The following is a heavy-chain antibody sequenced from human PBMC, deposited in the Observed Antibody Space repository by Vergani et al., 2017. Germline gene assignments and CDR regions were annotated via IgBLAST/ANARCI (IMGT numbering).Heavy chain of an antibody. V-gene: IGHV3-21*01. CDR1: GFTFSSYS. J-gene: IGHJ4*02. D-gene: IGHD3-9*01. Sequence: EVQLVESGGGLVKPGGSLRLSCAASGFTFSSYSMNWVRQAPGKGLEWVSSISSSSSYIYYADSVKGRFTISRDNAKNSLYLQMNSLRAEDTAVYYCEGDVLRYFDWLSAPPYFDYWGQGTLVTVSS. CDR3: EGDVLRYFDWLSAPPYFDY. CDR2: ISSSSSYI.